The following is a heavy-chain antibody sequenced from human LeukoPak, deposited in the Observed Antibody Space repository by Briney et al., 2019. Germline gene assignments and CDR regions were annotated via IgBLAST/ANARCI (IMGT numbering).Heavy chain of an antibody. V-gene: IGHV4-34*01. CDR3: ARGPPYYYDSSGYYRFDY. CDR2: INHSGTT. D-gene: IGHD3-22*01. CDR1: GGSFSGYY. J-gene: IGHJ4*02. Sequence: PSETLSLTCALYGGSFSGYYWSWVRQPPGKGLEWVGEINHSGTTKYNPSLKSPVPISVDTSKNQFSLKVTSVTAADTAVYYCARGPPYYYDSSGYYRFDYWGQGTLVTVSS.